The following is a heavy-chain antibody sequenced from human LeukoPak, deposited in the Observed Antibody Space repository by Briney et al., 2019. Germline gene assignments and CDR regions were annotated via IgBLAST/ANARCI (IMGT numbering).Heavy chain of an antibody. CDR2: ISAYNGNT. J-gene: IGHJ5*02. Sequence: GASVKVSCKASGYTFTSYGISWVRQAPGQGLEWMGWISAYNGNTNYAQKLQGRVTMTTDTSTSTAYMELRSLRSDDTAVYYCAREFGVLLSDEYNWFDPWGQGTLVTVSS. V-gene: IGHV1-18*01. CDR3: AREFGVLLSDEYNWFDP. D-gene: IGHD3-10*01. CDR1: GYTFTSYG.